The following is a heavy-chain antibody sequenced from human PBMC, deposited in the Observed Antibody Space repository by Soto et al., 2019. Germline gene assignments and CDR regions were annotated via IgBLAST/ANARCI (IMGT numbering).Heavy chain of an antibody. D-gene: IGHD3-10*01. CDR2: IYHSGIT. CDR3: ARGRAVRGSYGLDV. J-gene: IGHJ6*02. Sequence: QLQLQESGSGLVKPSQTLSLTCAVSGASISSGGSSWSWIRQAPGTGLEWIGYIYHSGITNYNPSLKSRVTISVDKSQNQFSLSLSFVTAADTAVYYCARGRAVRGSYGLDVWGQGTTVTVSS. V-gene: IGHV4-30-2*01. CDR1: GASISSGGSS.